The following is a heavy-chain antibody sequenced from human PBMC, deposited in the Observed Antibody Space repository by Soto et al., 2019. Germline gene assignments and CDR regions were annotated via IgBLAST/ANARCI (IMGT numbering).Heavy chain of an antibody. V-gene: IGHV3-53*01. CDR3: AGTYYDFWSGYYLNGAFDI. D-gene: IGHD3-3*01. Sequence: GESLKISCAASGFTVSSNYMSWVRQAPGKGLEWVSVIYSGGSTYYADSVKGRFTISRDNSKNTLYLQMNSLRAEDTAVYYCAGTYYDFWSGYYLNGAFDIWGQGTMVTVSS. CDR1: GFTVSSNY. J-gene: IGHJ3*02. CDR2: IYSGGST.